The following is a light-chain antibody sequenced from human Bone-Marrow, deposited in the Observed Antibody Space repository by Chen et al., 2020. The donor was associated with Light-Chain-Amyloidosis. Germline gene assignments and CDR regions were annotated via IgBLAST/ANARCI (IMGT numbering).Light chain of an antibody. Sequence: QSALTQPASVSGSPGQSITISCTGTSSDVGVDNHVSWYQQYPDKAPKLMIYEVTNRPSWVPDRFSGSKSDNTASLTISGLQTEDEADYFCSSYTITNTLVFGSGTRVTVL. V-gene: IGLV2-14*01. CDR2: EVT. CDR3: SSYTITNTLV. J-gene: IGLJ1*01. CDR1: SSDVGVDNH.